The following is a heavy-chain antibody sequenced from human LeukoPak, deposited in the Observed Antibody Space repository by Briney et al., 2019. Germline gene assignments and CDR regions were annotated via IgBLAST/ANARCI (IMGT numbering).Heavy chain of an antibody. CDR2: IYHSGST. CDR1: GGSISSGGYS. D-gene: IGHD3-22*01. J-gene: IGHJ3*02. CDR3: ARRGVGRLLAAAFDI. Sequence: SETLSLTCAVSGGSISSGGYSWSWIRQPPGKGLEWIGYIYHSGSTNYDPSLKSRVTISIDTSKNQFSLKLTSVTAADTAVYYCARRGVGRLLAAAFDIWGQGTMVTVSS. V-gene: IGHV4-30-2*01.